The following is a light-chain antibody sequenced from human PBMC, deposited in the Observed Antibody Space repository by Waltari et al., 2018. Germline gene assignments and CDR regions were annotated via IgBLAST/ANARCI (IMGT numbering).Light chain of an antibody. J-gene: IGKJ4*01. CDR2: AAY. V-gene: IGKV1-39*01. CDR3: QQTYSDPRT. CDR1: QNIRTY. Sequence: DIQMTQSPPSLSASVGDRVTITCRASQNIRTYLNWYQQTPGKAPRLLIYAAYTLRSGVPARFSASGSGTNFTLTISSPQPEDFATFYCQQTYSDPRTFGGGTKV.